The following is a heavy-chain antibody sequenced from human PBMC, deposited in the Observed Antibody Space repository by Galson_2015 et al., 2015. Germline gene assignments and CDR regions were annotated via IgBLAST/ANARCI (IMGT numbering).Heavy chain of an antibody. CDR1: GGSISSGSYF. V-gene: IGHV4-61*02. Sequence: TLSLTCTVSGGSISSGSYFWSWIRQPAGKGLEWIGRIYTSGNTNSNPSLKSRVTISVDTSKNQFSLKLSSVTAADTAVYYCARAVAAAGTPFFDYWGQGTLVTVSS. CDR3: ARAVAAAGTPFFDY. CDR2: IYTSGNT. J-gene: IGHJ4*02. D-gene: IGHD6-13*01.